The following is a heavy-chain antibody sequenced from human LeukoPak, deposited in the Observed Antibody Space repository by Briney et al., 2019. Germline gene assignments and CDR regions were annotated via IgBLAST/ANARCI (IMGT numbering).Heavy chain of an antibody. D-gene: IGHD5-24*01. J-gene: IGHJ4*02. Sequence: GGSLRLSCAASGFMFSNYGMHRVRQAPGKGLEWVAVIWFDGGEIHYLDSVKGRFTISRDNSKNTLYLQMNSLRADDTAVYYCVRGSGGAGYNYWGDYWGQGTLVTVTP. V-gene: IGHV3-33*08. CDR1: GFMFSNYG. CDR2: IWFDGGEI. CDR3: VRGSGGAGYNYWGDY.